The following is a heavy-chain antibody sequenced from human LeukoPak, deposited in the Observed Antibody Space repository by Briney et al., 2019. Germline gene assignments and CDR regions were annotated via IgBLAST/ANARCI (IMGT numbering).Heavy chain of an antibody. D-gene: IGHD1-26*01. Sequence: ASVKVSCKASGYTFTGYYMHWVRQAPGQGLEWMGWINPNSGGTNHAQKFRGRVTMTRDTSISTAYMELSRLRSDDTAVYYCARDPSWGVGATLPPMYNWFDPWGQGTLVTVSS. J-gene: IGHJ5*02. CDR1: GYTFTGYY. V-gene: IGHV1-2*02. CDR2: INPNSGGT. CDR3: ARDPSWGVGATLPPMYNWFDP.